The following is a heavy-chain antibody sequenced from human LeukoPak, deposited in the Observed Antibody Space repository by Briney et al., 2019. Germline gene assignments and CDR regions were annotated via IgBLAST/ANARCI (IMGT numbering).Heavy chain of an antibody. CDR2: TRNKANSYTT. Sequence: GGSLRLSCAASEFTFSDHYMDWVRQAPGKGLEWVGRTRNKANSYTTEYAASVKGRFTISGDDSEKSLYLQMNSLKTEDTAVYYCARVRYCSSTTCRGAFDIWGQGTMVTVSS. V-gene: IGHV3-72*01. CDR3: ARVRYCSSTTCRGAFDI. J-gene: IGHJ3*02. D-gene: IGHD2-2*01. CDR1: EFTFSDHY.